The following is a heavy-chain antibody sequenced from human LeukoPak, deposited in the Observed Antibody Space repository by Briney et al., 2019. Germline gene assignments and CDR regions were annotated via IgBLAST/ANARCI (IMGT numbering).Heavy chain of an antibody. CDR2: INPNSGGT. Sequence: SVKVSCKASGYTFTGYYMHWVRQAPGQGLEWMGWINPNSGGTNYAQKFQGRVTMTRDTSISTAYMELSRLRSDDTAVYYCAGETGGDSKYYYGSGSYYHWGQGTLVTVSS. CDR1: GYTFTGYY. CDR3: AGETGGDSKYYYGSGSYYH. D-gene: IGHD3-10*01. V-gene: IGHV1-2*02. J-gene: IGHJ4*02.